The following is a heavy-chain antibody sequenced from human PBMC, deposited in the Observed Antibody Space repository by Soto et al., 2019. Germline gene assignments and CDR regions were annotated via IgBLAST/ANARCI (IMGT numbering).Heavy chain of an antibody. CDR2: ISYHGRNK. CDR1: GFTFSTYA. CDR3: ARDQIVAGPYFDY. J-gene: IGHJ4*02. V-gene: IGHV3-30*04. Sequence: QVQLVESGGGVVQPGTSLRLSCAASGFTFSTYAMHWVRQAPGKGLEWVAAISYHGRNKNYADSVKGRFTISRDNSKNTLYVEINSLRLEDTALYYCARDQIVAGPYFDYWGQGTLVTVSS. D-gene: IGHD6-19*01.